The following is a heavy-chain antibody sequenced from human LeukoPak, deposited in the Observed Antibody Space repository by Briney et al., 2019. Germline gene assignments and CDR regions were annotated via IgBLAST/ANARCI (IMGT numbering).Heavy chain of an antibody. D-gene: IGHD2-15*01. V-gene: IGHV3-30-3*01. CDR2: ISYDGSNK. CDR1: GFTFSSYA. CDR3: ARRGHCSGGSCYLDY. Sequence: GGSLRLSCAASGFTFSSYAMHWVRQAPGKGLEWVAVISYDGSNKYYADSVKGRFTISRDNAKNSLYLQMNSLRAEDTAVYYCARRGHCSGGSCYLDYWGQGTLVTVSS. J-gene: IGHJ4*02.